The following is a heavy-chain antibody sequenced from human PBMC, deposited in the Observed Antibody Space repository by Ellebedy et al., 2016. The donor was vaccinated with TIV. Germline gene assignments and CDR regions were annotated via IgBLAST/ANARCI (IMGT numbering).Heavy chain of an antibody. V-gene: IGHV3-7*03. CDR1: GFTFTTYW. D-gene: IGHD3-22*01. Sequence: GESLKISCAASGFTFTTYWMSWVRQAPGKGLEWVATLEQDGSGKYYMDSVKGRFTISRDNAKNSLYLQMNSLKTADTAVYYWARDWYSHDSAGYCSFDFWGQGTLATVSS. CDR3: ARDWYSHDSAGYCSFDF. J-gene: IGHJ4*02. CDR2: LEQDGSGK.